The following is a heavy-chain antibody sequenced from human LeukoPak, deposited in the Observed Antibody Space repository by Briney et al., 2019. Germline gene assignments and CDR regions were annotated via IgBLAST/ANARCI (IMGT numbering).Heavy chain of an antibody. V-gene: IGHV3-49*04. J-gene: IGHJ4*02. CDR2: IRSKAYGGTT. Sequence: GGSLRLSCAASGFTFSSYAMNWVRQAPGKGLEWVGFIRSKAYGGTTEYAASVKGRFTISRDDSKSIAYLQMNSLKTEDTAVYYCTRGRRATHDYWGQGTLVTVSS. D-gene: IGHD1-26*01. CDR3: TRGRRATHDY. CDR1: GFTFSSYA.